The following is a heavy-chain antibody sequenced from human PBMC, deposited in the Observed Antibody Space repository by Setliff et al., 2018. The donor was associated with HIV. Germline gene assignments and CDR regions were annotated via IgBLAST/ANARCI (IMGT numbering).Heavy chain of an antibody. J-gene: IGHJ4*02. Sequence: ASVKVSCKASGYSFTDYFMHWVRQAPGQGLEWMGWISPNNGDKNIPQSFQGRVTMTRDTSINTAYMELSGLRSDDTAMYYCARQLSNSLDYLGQGTLVTVSS. CDR3: ARQLSNSLDY. CDR1: GYSFTDYF. V-gene: IGHV1-2*02. D-gene: IGHD7-27*01. CDR2: ISPNNGDK.